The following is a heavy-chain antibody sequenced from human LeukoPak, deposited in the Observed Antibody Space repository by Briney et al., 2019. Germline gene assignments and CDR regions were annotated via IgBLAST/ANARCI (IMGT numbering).Heavy chain of an antibody. V-gene: IGHV4-34*01. CDR2: INHSGST. CDR1: GGSSSGYY. Sequence: SETLSLTCAVSGGSSSGYYWSWIRQPPGKGLEWIGEINHSGSTNYNPSLKSRVTISVNTSKNKFSLKLSSVTAADTAVYYCARADYELLWFGELLFVLDYWGQGTLVTVSS. D-gene: IGHD3-10*01. CDR3: ARADYELLWFGELLFVLDY. J-gene: IGHJ4*02.